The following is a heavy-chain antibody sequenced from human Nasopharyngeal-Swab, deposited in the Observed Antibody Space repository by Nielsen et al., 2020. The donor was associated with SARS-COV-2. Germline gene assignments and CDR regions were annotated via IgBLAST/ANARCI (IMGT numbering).Heavy chain of an antibody. J-gene: IGHJ3*02. V-gene: IGHV1-2*02. D-gene: IGHD2-15*01. CDR2: INPNSGGT. CDR3: ARDSGGGDDAFDI. CDR1: GYTFTGYY. Sequence: ASVKVSCRASGYTFTGYYMHWVRQAPGQGLEWMGWINPNSGGTNYAQKFQGRVTITRNTSISTAYMELSSLRSEDTAVYYCARDSGGGDDAFDIWGQGTMVTVSS.